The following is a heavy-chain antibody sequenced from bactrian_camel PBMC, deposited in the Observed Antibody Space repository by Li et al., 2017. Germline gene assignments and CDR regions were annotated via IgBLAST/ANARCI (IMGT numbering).Heavy chain of an antibody. CDR3: AARRCYVSNYSY. CDR1: GYTYSGFL. J-gene: IGHJ4*01. V-gene: IGHV3S53*01. CDR2: ISGPGLT. D-gene: IGHD2*01. Sequence: HVQLVESGGGSVQAGGSLRLSYAASGYTYSGFLMGWFRQAPGKEREGVAAISGPGLTTHADSVKGRFTISKDNANNTLYLQMNNLKPEDTAMYYCAARRCYVSNYSYWGQGTQVTVS.